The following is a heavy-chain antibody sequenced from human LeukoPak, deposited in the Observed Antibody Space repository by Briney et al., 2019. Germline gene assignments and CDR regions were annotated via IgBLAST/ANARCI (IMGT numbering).Heavy chain of an antibody. V-gene: IGHV3-23*01. CDR1: GFTFSGYS. Sequence: PGGSLRLSCGASGFTFSGYSMNWVRQAPGKGLEWVSAISGSGGSTYYADSVKGRFTISRDNSKNTLYLQMNSLRAEDTAVYYCARASGWTVAPWDYWGQGTLVTVSS. CDR2: ISGSGGST. D-gene: IGHD6-19*01. CDR3: ARASGWTVAPWDY. J-gene: IGHJ4*02.